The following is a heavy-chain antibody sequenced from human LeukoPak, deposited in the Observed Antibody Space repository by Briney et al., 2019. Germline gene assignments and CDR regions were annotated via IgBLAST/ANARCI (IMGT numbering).Heavy chain of an antibody. CDR3: ARHPCGGDCYSALYYFDY. J-gene: IGHJ4*02. D-gene: IGHD2-21*02. CDR2: IYPGDSDT. V-gene: IGHV5-51*01. Sequence: GESLKISCKGSGYSFTSYWIGWVRQMPGKGLEWMGIIYPGDSDTRYGPSFQGQVTISADKSISTAYLQWSSLKASDTAMYYYARHPCGGDCYSALYYFDYWGQGTLVTVSS. CDR1: GYSFTSYW.